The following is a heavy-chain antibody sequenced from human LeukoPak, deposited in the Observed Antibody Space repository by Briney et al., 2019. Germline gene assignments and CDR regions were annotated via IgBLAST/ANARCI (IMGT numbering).Heavy chain of an antibody. D-gene: IGHD1-26*01. CDR3: VRLRWELMAPYFDH. CDR2: IYHSGTT. Sequence: SETLSLTCSVSTDSTNTYYWTWIRQSPGKGLEWIGHIYHSGTTDYNPAFKRRVTISIDMSKKELSLKLTSVTVAATAMYYCVRLRWELMAPYFDHWGQGAFVIVSS. J-gene: IGHJ4*02. V-gene: IGHV4-59*01. CDR1: TDSTNTYY.